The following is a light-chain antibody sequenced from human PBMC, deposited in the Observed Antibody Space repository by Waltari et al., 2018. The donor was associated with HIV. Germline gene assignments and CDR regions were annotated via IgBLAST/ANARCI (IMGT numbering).Light chain of an antibody. CDR3: AAWDHDLSAVL. V-gene: IGLV1-47*01. Sequence: QSVLTQAPSTSETPGQRVTISCSGSTSNIGRSYVYWYHQLPGTAPKLLIYRNYLRPSGVPDRFSGSKSGTSASLAISGRRPEDEGDYFCAAWDHDLSAVLFGGGTKLTVL. CDR2: RNY. J-gene: IGLJ2*01. CDR1: TSNIGRSY.